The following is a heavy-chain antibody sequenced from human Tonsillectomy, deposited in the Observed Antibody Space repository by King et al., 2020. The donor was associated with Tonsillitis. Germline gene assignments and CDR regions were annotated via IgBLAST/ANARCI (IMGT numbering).Heavy chain of an antibody. CDR2: IRYDGGYT. Sequence: QVQLVESGGGVVQPGGSLRLSCAASGFTFINYGMHWVRQAPGMGLEWVASIRYDGGYTFYADSVKGRFTISRDNSRDTVYLQMNSLRSEDTAFYYCAKDLALKSYGYGPFDCRGQGTLVTVSS. D-gene: IGHD5-18*01. CDR3: AKDLALKSYGYGPFDC. J-gene: IGHJ4*02. CDR1: GFTFINYG. V-gene: IGHV3-30*02.